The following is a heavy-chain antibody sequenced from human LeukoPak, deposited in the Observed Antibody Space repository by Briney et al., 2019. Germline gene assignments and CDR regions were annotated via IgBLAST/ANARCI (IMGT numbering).Heavy chain of an antibody. CDR2: VNLSGSA. J-gene: IGHJ5*02. Sequence: SETLSLTCAVYGASFNDYYWSWIRHSPTKGLEWIGEVNLSGSAKYNPSLRSRVTISADKSKKQFFLRLSPVAAAASGVYYCARERASNNHDNWFDPWGQGTLVTVSS. V-gene: IGHV4-34*01. CDR1: GASFNDYY. CDR3: ARERASNNHDNWFDP.